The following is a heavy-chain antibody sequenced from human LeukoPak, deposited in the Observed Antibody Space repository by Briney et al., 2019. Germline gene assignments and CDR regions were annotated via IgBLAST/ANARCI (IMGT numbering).Heavy chain of an antibody. D-gene: IGHD3-22*01. Sequence: SGGSLRLSCAASGFTFSSYWMSWVRQAPGVGLEWVSAIDGGGGRTWHADSVRGRFTISRDNSKNTLFMQMNSLRAEDTAVYYCAKDFYDSSGSRYDYWGQGTLVTVSS. CDR3: AKDFYDSSGSRYDY. J-gene: IGHJ4*02. V-gene: IGHV3-23*01. CDR2: IDGGGGRT. CDR1: GFTFSSYW.